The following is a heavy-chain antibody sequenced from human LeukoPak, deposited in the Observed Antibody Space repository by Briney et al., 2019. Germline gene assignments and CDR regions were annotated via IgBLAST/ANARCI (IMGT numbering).Heavy chain of an antibody. Sequence: SETLSLTCTVSGGSISSYYRNWIRQPPGKGLEWIGYIYYSGSTNYSPSLKGRVTISVDTSKNQYSLKLSSVTAADTAVYYCARLHSSNWYYMDLWGRGTTVTVSS. CDR3: ARLHSSNWYYMDL. D-gene: IGHD6-13*01. J-gene: IGHJ6*03. CDR1: GGSISSYY. V-gene: IGHV4-59*01. CDR2: IYYSGST.